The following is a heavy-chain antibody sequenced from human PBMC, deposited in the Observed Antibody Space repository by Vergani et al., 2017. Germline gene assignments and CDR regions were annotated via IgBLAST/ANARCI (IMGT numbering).Heavy chain of an antibody. D-gene: IGHD3-3*01. CDR1: GFTFSSYS. V-gene: IGHV3-21*01. Sequence: EVQLVESGGGLVKPGGSLRLSCAASGFTFSSYSMNWVRQAPGKGLEWFSSMSRSSSYIYYADSVKGRFTISRDNGKNSLYLQMNSLRTEDTAVYYCARSEGSMMFGVVTKEYYFMDVWGKGTTVTVSS. CDR3: ARSEGSMMFGVVTKEYYFMDV. CDR2: MSRSSSYI. J-gene: IGHJ6*03.